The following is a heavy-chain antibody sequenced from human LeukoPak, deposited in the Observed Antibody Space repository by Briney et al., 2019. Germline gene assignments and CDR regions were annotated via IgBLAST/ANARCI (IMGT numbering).Heavy chain of an antibody. Sequence: PGGSLRLSCAASGFTFSSYGMHWVRQAPGKGLEWVAVISYDGSNKYYGDSVKGRFTISRDNSKNTLYLQMNSLRAEDTAVYYRAKDLAYYFDYWGQGTLVTVSS. J-gene: IGHJ4*02. D-gene: IGHD3-3*02. V-gene: IGHV3-30*18. CDR2: ISYDGSNK. CDR3: AKDLAYYFDY. CDR1: GFTFSSYG.